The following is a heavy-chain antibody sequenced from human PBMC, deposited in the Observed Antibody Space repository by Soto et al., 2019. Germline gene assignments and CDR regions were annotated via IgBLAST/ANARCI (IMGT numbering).Heavy chain of an antibody. V-gene: IGHV4-34*01. D-gene: IGHD2-2*01. CDR2: INHSGST. CDR3: ARGPYCSSTSCYASYYYYGMDV. Sequence: PSETLSLTCAVYGGSFSGYYWSWIRQPPGKGLEWIGEINHSGSTNYNPSFKSRVTISVDTSKNLFSLKLSSVTAADTVVYYCARGPYCSSTSCYASYYYYGMDVWGQGTTVTVSS. CDR1: GGSFSGYY. J-gene: IGHJ6*02.